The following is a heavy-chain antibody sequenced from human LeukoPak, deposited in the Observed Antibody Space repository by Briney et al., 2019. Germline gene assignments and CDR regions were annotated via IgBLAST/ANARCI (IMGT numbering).Heavy chain of an antibody. CDR1: GFTFSSYE. Sequence: PGGSLRLSCAASGFTFSSYEMSWVRQAPGKGLEWVSYISSSSSNIYYADSVKGRFIISRGNAKNSLYLQMNSLRAEDTAVYYCARRGQGGFYFDYWGQGTLVTVSS. J-gene: IGHJ4*02. CDR2: ISSSSSNI. CDR3: ARRGQGGFYFDY. V-gene: IGHV3-48*03. D-gene: IGHD3-16*01.